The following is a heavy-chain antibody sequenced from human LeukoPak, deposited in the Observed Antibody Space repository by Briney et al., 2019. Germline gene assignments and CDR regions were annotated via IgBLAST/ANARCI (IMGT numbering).Heavy chain of an antibody. D-gene: IGHD3-22*01. Sequence: SQTLSLTCTVSAGSINSGDYYWSWIRQPAGKGLEWIGRIYTSGSTNYNPSLKSRVTISVDTSKNQFSLKLSSVTAADTAVYYCAREKGYYDSSGYYGYYYYMDVWGKGTTVTVSS. CDR1: AGSINSGDYY. J-gene: IGHJ6*03. CDR2: IYTSGST. V-gene: IGHV4-61*02. CDR3: AREKGYYDSSGYYGYYYYMDV.